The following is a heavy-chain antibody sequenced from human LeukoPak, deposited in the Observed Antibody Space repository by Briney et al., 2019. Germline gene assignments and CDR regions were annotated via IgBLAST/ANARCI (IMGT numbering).Heavy chain of an antibody. D-gene: IGHD4-17*01. J-gene: IGHJ4*02. CDR1: GFTFSSYG. CDR3: AKDRTTVTTGGVDY. CDR2: IRYDRSNQ. V-gene: IGHV3-30*02. Sequence: PGGSLRLSCAASGFTFSSYGMHWVRQAPGKGGEGGGFIRYDRSNQYYAHSVKVRFPISRDNSKNTLSLQMNSLRAEDTAVYYCAKDRTTVTTGGVDYWGQGTLVTVSS.